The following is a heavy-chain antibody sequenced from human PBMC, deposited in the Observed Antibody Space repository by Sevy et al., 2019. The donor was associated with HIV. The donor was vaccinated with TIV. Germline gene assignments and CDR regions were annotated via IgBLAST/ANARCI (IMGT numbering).Heavy chain of an antibody. Sequence: GGSLRLSCVASGFTFSYYGMHWVRQAPGKGLEWVAVICYDGSNKYYADSVKGRFTISRDNSKNTLYLQMNSLRAEDTAVYYCAKDTRDCSGGTCYSAPLYNWFDPLGQGTLVTVSS. V-gene: IGHV3-33*03. D-gene: IGHD2-15*01. CDR2: ICYDGSNK. CDR3: AKDTRDCSGGTCYSAPLYNWFDP. J-gene: IGHJ5*02. CDR1: GFTFSYYG.